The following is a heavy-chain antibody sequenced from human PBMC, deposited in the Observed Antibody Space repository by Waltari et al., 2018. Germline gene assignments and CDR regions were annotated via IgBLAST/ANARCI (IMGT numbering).Heavy chain of an antibody. Sequence: QLQLQESGPGLVKPSETLSLTCTVSGGSLSSSCYYRGWLQPPGQGREWIGSSYYSGSTYSNPSLKSRVTRSVDTSKNQFSLKLSSVTAADTAVYYCASRGYSYGWGGPFDYGMDVWGQGTTVTVSS. CDR2: SYYSGST. CDR3: ASRGYSYGWGGPFDYGMDV. J-gene: IGHJ6*02. CDR1: GGSLSSSCYY. D-gene: IGHD5-18*01. V-gene: IGHV4-39*01.